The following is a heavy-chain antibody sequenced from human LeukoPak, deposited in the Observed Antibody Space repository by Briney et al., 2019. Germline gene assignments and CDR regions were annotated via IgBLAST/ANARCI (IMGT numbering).Heavy chain of an antibody. D-gene: IGHD2-15*01. Sequence: SETLSLTCAVYGGSFSGYYWSWIRQPPGKGLEWIGEINHSGSTNYNPSLKSRVTISVDTSKNQFPLKLSSVTAADTAVYYCARASDCSGGSCYHQFDYWGQGTLVTVSS. CDR3: ARASDCSGGSCYHQFDY. CDR2: INHSGST. J-gene: IGHJ4*02. CDR1: GGSFSGYY. V-gene: IGHV4-34*01.